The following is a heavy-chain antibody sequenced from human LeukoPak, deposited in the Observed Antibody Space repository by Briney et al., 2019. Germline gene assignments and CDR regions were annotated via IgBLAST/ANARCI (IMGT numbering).Heavy chain of an antibody. CDR2: INPSGGST. V-gene: IGHV1-46*01. D-gene: IGHD2-2*01. CDR3: ARDGRDCSSTSCYDYYYYMDV. CDR1: GYTFTSYY. J-gene: IGHJ6*03. Sequence: ASVKASCKASGYTFTSYYMHWVRQAPGQGLEWMGIINPSGGSTSYAQKFQGRVTMTRDTSTSTVYMELSSLRSEDTAVYYCARDGRDCSSTSCYDYYYYMDVWGKGTTVTVSS.